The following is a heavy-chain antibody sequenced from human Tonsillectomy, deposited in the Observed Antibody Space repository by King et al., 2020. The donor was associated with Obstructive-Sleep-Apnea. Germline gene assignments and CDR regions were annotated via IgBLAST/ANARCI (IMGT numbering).Heavy chain of an antibody. CDR2: VNHSGST. CDR3: ARGVPGD. D-gene: IGHD3-10*01. CDR1: GGSFSGYQ. J-gene: IGHJ4*02. V-gene: IGHV4-34*01. Sequence: VQLQQWGTGLLKPSETLSLTCAVYGGSFSGYQWSWVRQPPGKGLEWIGEVNHSGSTNYNPSLKSRVTISVDTSKNQFSLNLSSVTAADTAVYYCARGVPGDWGQGSLVTVSS.